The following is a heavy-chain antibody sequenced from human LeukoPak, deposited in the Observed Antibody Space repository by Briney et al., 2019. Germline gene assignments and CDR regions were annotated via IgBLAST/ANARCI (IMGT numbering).Heavy chain of an antibody. Sequence: SGPTLVKPTQTLTLTCTFSGFSLSTSGVAVGWIRQPPGKALEWLALIYWNDDKQYRPSLKSRLTITKDTSKNQVVLTMTNMDPVDTATYFCTRIDFWSAGRKFFDYWGQGALVTVSS. CDR1: GFSLSTSGVA. V-gene: IGHV2-5*01. CDR2: IYWNDDK. J-gene: IGHJ4*02. D-gene: IGHD3-3*01. CDR3: TRIDFWSAGRKFFDY.